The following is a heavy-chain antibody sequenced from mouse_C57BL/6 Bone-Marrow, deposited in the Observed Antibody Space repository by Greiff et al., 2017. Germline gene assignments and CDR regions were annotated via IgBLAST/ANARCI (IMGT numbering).Heavy chain of an antibody. D-gene: IGHD3-2*02. J-gene: IGHJ3*01. Sequence: EVKVVESGGGLVKPGGSLKLSCAASGFTFSSYTMSWVRQTPEKRLEWVATISGGGGNTYYPDSVKGRFTISRDNAKNTLYLQMSSLRSEDTALYYCAYSSGYFAYWGQGTLVTVSA. CDR2: ISGGGGNT. CDR3: AYSSGYFAY. CDR1: GFTFSSYT. V-gene: IGHV5-9*01.